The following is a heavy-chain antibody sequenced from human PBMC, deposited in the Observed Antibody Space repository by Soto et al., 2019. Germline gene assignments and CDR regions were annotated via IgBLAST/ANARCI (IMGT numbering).Heavy chain of an antibody. CDR3: ANSVRYCLGSSCISEAFDV. Sequence: QVHLVESGGGVVQPGRSLRLSCVASGFSFSDSGMHWVRQAPGKGLEWVAAISYDGSNKYYADSVNDRFTISRDISKNTLSLQMNSLMAEDKAVDSCANSVRYCLGSSCISEAFDVWGQGTLVSVSS. CDR2: ISYDGSNK. D-gene: IGHD2-15*01. V-gene: IGHV3-30*18. J-gene: IGHJ3*01. CDR1: GFSFSDSG.